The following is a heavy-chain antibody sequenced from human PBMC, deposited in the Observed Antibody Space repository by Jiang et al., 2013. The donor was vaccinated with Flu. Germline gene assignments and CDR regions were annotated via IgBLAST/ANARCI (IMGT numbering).Heavy chain of an antibody. V-gene: IGHV2-5*02. CDR2: IYWDDDE. D-gene: IGHD1-26*01. CDR1: GFSFNTDEVG. CDR3: AHKEERLLYYFDY. Sequence: KPTQTLTLTCSFSGFSFNTDEVGVGWVRQPPGKALEWLALIYWDDDERYNPALRNRLTITKDNSKNLVALTMTNMDPVDTATYYCAHKEERLLYYFDYWGQGTLVTVSS. J-gene: IGHJ4*02.